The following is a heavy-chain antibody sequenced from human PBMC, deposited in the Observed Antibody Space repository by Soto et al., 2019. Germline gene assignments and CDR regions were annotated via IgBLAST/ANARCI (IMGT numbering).Heavy chain of an antibody. V-gene: IGHV3-48*01. J-gene: IGHJ4*02. CDR2: ISSSSTI. Sequence: EVQLVESGGTLVQPGGSLRLSCAASGSTFSTYSMNWVRQAPGKGLEWVPSISSSSTIYYPESVKGRFTISRDNAQNSLYLQMHSLRAEDTAVYYCARERGSGWTFDYWGQGTLVTVSS. CDR3: ARERGSGWTFDY. D-gene: IGHD6-19*01. CDR1: GSTFSTYS.